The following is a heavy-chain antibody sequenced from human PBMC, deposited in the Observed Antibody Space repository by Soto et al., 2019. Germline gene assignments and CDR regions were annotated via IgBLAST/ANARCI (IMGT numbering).Heavy chain of an antibody. V-gene: IGHV4-59*01. CDR3: ARVPNVYYYYYMDV. J-gene: IGHJ6*03. CDR1: GGSISSYY. CDR2: IYYSGST. Sequence: ASETLSLTCTVSGGSISSYYWSWIRQPPGKGLEWIGYIYYSGSTNYNPSLKSRVTISVDTSKNQFSLKLSSVTAADTAVYYCARVPNVYYYYYMDVWGKGTTVTVSS. D-gene: IGHD7-27*01.